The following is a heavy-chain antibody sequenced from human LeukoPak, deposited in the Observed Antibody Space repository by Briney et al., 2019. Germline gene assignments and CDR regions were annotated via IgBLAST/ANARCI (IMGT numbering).Heavy chain of an antibody. V-gene: IGHV3-48*03. J-gene: IGHJ6*03. CDR3: VTGTYSTFYYYYMDV. CDR2: ITSSGSDT. D-gene: IGHD4-11*01. Sequence: AGGSLRLSCVGSGFTFGSYEMSWVRQAPGRGLEWVSFITSSGSDTYYADSVRGRFATSRDNAKDSLFLQMNNLRAEDTAVYYCVTGTYSTFYYYYMDVWGEGTTVIVSS. CDR1: GFTFGSYE.